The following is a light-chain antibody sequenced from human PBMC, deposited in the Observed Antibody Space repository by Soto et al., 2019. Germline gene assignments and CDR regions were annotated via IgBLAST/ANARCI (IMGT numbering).Light chain of an antibody. CDR1: SSDFGSYNF. J-gene: IGLJ1*01. CDR2: EVS. CDR3: CSYVGTDYV. Sequence: QSVLTQPASVSGSPGQSITISCTETSSDFGSYNFVSWYQQHPGKAPKLMIYEVSKRPSGVSNRFSGSKSGNTASLTISGLQAEDEADYYCCSYVGTDYVFGTGTKVNV. V-gene: IGLV2-23*02.